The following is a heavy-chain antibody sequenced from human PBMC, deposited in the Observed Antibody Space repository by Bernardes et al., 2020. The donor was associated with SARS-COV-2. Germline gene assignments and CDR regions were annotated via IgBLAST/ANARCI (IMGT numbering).Heavy chain of an antibody. CDR3: ARFHFWSGHDY. D-gene: IGHD3-3*02. Sequence: SETLSLTCTVSGGSVNNYYWSWIRQPPGRGLEWIAYIFYSGNANYNPSLKSRVTISVDTSRNQFSLKLSSVTAADTAVYYCARFHFWSGHDYWGQGNLVTVSS. CDR1: GGSVNNYY. J-gene: IGHJ4*02. V-gene: IGHV4-59*08. CDR2: IFYSGNA.